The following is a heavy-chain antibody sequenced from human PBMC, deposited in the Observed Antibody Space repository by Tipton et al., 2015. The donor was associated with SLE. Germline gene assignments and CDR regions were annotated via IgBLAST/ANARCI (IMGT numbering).Heavy chain of an antibody. J-gene: IGHJ3*02. CDR3: AGPIRQDGFDI. Sequence: TLSLTCTVSGGSMSSSGDYWGWIRQPPRMGLEWIGTIYYSGSTYSNPSLKSRVTISVDMSKNQFFLNLTSVTAADTAVYYRAGPIRQDGFDIWGQGTMVTVSS. V-gene: IGHV4-39*07. D-gene: IGHD2-21*01. CDR2: IYYSGST. CDR1: GGSMSSSGDY.